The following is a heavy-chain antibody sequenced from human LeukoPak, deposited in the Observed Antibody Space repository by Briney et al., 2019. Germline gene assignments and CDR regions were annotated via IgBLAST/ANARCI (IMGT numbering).Heavy chain of an antibody. CDR2: INNDESST. D-gene: IGHD2-15*01. Sequence: QPGRSLRLSCAASGFTFSSYWMHWVRQAPGKGLVWVSHINNDESSTSYADSVRGRFTISRDNAKNTLYLQMNSLRTEDTAVYYCACYGIAPPYWGQGTLVTVSS. J-gene: IGHJ4*02. CDR3: ACYGIAPPY. V-gene: IGHV3-74*01. CDR1: GFTFSSYW.